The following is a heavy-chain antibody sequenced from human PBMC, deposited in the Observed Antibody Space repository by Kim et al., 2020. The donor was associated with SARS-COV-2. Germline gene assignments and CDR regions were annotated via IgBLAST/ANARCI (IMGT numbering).Heavy chain of an antibody. Sequence: SETLSLTCTVSGYSISSGYYWGWIRQPPGKGLEWIGSIYYSGSTYYNPSLKSRVTISVDTSKNQFSLKLSSATAANTTVYYCARDGTGSYYLHYFDYWGQSTIVTVS. V-gene: IGHV4-38-2*02. CDR2: IYYSGST. D-gene: IGHD3-10*01. CDR1: GYSISSGYY. J-gene: IGHJ4*02. CDR3: ARDGTGSYYLHYFDY.